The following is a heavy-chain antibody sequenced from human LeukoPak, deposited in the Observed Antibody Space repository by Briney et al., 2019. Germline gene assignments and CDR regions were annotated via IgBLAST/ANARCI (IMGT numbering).Heavy chain of an antibody. CDR3: ARGGFGGDLYYMDV. D-gene: IGHD3-16*01. Sequence: QPGGSLRLSCAASGFTFSSYEMNWVRQAPGKGLEWVSYISSSSSTIYYADSVKGRFTISRDNAKNSLYLQMNSLRAEDTAVYYCARGGFGGDLYYMDVWGKGTTVTVSS. CDR1: GFTFSSYE. CDR2: ISSSSSTI. V-gene: IGHV3-48*01. J-gene: IGHJ6*03.